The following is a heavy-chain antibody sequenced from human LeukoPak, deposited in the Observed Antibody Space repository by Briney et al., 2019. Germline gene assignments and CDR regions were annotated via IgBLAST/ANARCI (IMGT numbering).Heavy chain of an antibody. Sequence: PGGSLRLSCAASGFTFSSYSMNWVRQAPGKGLEWVSSISSSSSYIYYADSVKGRFTISRDNSKNTLYLQMNSLRAEDTAVYYCAKGRARITMPPDDYWGQGTLVTVSS. V-gene: IGHV3-21*01. J-gene: IGHJ4*02. CDR1: GFTFSSYS. D-gene: IGHD3-10*01. CDR2: ISSSSSYI. CDR3: AKGRARITMPPDDY.